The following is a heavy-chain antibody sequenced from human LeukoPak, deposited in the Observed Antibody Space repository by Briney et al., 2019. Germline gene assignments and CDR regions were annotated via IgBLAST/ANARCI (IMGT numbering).Heavy chain of an antibody. D-gene: IGHD5-18*01. CDR3: AKGHTYGLGESYLDF. Sequence: GRSLRLSCEASGYTFVDYAMHWVRQAPGKGLEWVSAISWNSGSIGYADSVKGRFTISRDNGKNSLYLQMNSLRTEDTALYYSAKGHTYGLGESYLDFWGQGTLVTVSS. J-gene: IGHJ4*02. CDR2: ISWNSGSI. V-gene: IGHV3-9*01. CDR1: GYTFVDYA.